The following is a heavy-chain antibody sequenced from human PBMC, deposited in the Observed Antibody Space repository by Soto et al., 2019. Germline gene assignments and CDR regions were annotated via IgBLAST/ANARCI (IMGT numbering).Heavy chain of an antibody. Sequence: QVQLVESGGGVVQPGRSLRLSCAASGFTFSSYGMHWVRQAPGKGLEWVAVIWYDGSNKYYGDSVKGRFTISRDNSKNTLYLQMNSLRAEDTAVYYCARDRRYDILIGYHNFFDYWGQGTLVTVSS. CDR3: ARDRRYDILIGYHNFFDY. D-gene: IGHD3-9*01. CDR1: GFTFSSYG. CDR2: IWYDGSNK. V-gene: IGHV3-33*01. J-gene: IGHJ4*02.